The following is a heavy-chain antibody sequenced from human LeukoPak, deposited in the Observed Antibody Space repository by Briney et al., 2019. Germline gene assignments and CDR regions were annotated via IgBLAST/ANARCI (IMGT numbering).Heavy chain of an antibody. V-gene: IGHV1-2*02. J-gene: IGHJ4*02. Sequence: ASVKVSCKASGYIFTGYYMHWVRQAPGQGLEWMGWINPDSGGANFAQKFQGRVTMTRDTSTSTVYMELSSLRSEDTAVYYCAREDYYGSGDTSYWGQGTLVTVSS. CDR3: AREDYYGSGDTSY. D-gene: IGHD3-10*01. CDR1: GYIFTGYY. CDR2: INPDSGGA.